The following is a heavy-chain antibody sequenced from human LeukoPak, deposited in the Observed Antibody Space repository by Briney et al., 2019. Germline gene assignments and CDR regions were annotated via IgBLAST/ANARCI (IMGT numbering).Heavy chain of an antibody. J-gene: IGHJ5*02. V-gene: IGHV1-18*04. CDR3: ARDRIAILGGSYRYNCFDP. CDR2: ISAYNGLT. CDR1: GYTFTGYY. D-gene: IGHD1-26*01. Sequence: GASVKVSCKASGYTFTGYYMHWVRQAPAQGLEWMGWISAYNGLTNYAENLQGRVTMTTDTSTGTAYLELRSLTSDDTALYYCARDRIAILGGSYRYNCFDPWGQGTLVTVSS.